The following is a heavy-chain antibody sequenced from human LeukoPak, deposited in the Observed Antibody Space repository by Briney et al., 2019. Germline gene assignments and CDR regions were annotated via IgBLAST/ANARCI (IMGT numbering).Heavy chain of an antibody. D-gene: IGHD5/OR15-5a*01. CDR1: GFTFSSYG. CDR2: ISYDGSNK. Sequence: PGRSLRLSCAASGFTFSSYGMHWVRQAPGKGLEWVAVISYDGSNKYYADSVKGRFTISRDNSKNTLYLQMNSLRVEDTAVYYCLVWKHVFDRWGQGTLVTVSS. J-gene: IGHJ5*02. V-gene: IGHV3-30*03. CDR3: LVWKHVFDR.